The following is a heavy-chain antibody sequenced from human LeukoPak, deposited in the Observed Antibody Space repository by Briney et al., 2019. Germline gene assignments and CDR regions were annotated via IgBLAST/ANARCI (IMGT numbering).Heavy chain of an antibody. Sequence: PGGSLRLSCAASGFSFSVYWMHWVRQAPGKGLEWVSSISSSSSYIYYADSVKGRFTISRDNAKNSLYLQMNSLRAEDTAVYYCARDRAGTAMPMISYYYYYMDVWGKGTTVTVSS. CDR2: ISSSSSYI. V-gene: IGHV3-21*01. CDR1: GFSFSVYW. CDR3: ARDRAGTAMPMISYYYYYMDV. D-gene: IGHD5-18*01. J-gene: IGHJ6*03.